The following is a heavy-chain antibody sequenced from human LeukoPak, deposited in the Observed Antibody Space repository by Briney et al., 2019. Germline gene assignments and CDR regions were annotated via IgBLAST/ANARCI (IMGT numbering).Heavy chain of an antibody. V-gene: IGHV3-33*08. D-gene: IGHD6-19*01. Sequence: GGSLRLSCAASGFTFSDYYMSWIRQAPGKGLEWVAVIWYDGSNKYYADSVKGRFTISRDNSKNTLYLQMNSLRAEDTAVYYCARGSLGTIAVAGTLDYWGQGILVTVSS. CDR1: GFTFSDYY. J-gene: IGHJ4*02. CDR3: ARGSLGTIAVAGTLDY. CDR2: IWYDGSNK.